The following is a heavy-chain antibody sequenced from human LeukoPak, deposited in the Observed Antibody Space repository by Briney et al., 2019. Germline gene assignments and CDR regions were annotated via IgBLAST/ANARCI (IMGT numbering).Heavy chain of an antibody. J-gene: IGHJ3*02. V-gene: IGHV6-1*01. D-gene: IGHD1-26*01. CDR2: TYYRSKWYN. CDR3: ARGNSASHAYDI. Sequence: SQTLSLTCAISGDSVSSNSATWNWIRQSPSRGLEWLGRTYYRSKWYNDYAVSVKSRITVNPDTSKNQFSLQLNSVTPEDTTVYYCARGNSASHAYDIWGQGTMVIVSS. CDR1: GDSVSSNSAT.